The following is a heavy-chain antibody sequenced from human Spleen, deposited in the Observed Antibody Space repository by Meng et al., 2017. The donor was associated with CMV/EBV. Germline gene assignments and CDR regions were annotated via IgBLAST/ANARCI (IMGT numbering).Heavy chain of an antibody. J-gene: IGHJ6*02. D-gene: IGHD6-13*01. CDR3: ARLSRAGPTPSVGLVVYSSSWGLYGMDV. CDR2: IYPGDSDT. V-gene: IGHV5-51*01. CDR1: GYSFTSYW. Sequence: GESLKISCKGSGYSFTSYWIGWVRQMPGKGLEWMGIIYPGDSDTRYSPSFQGQVTISADKSISTAYLQWSSLKASDTAMYYCARLSRAGPTPSVGLVVYSSSWGLYGMDVWGQGTTVTVSS.